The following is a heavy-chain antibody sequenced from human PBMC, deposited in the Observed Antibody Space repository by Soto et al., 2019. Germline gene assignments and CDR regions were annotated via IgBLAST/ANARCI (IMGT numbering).Heavy chain of an antibody. V-gene: IGHV4-34*01. CDR1: GWSFSGYY. CDR2: INHSGST. CDR3: ARQLRSPYQYSSSSAADY. Sequence: SETLSLTCAVYGWSFSGYYWSWIRQPPGKGLEWIGEINHSGSTNYNPSLKSRVTISVDTSKNQFSLKLSSVTAADTAVYYCARQLRSPYQYSSSSAADYWGQGTLVTVSS. J-gene: IGHJ4*02. D-gene: IGHD6-6*01.